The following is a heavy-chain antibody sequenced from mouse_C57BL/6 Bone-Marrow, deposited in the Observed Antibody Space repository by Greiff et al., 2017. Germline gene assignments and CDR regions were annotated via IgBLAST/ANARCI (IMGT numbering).Heavy chain of an antibody. CDR1: GFTFSDYG. CDR3: ARPSNWEYWYFDV. Sequence: EVKLMESGGGLVQPGGSLKLSCAASGFTFSDYGMAWVRQAPRKGPEWVAFISNLAYSIYYADTVTGRFTLSRENAKNTLYLEMSSLRSEDTAMYYCARPSNWEYWYFDVWGTGTTVTVSS. J-gene: IGHJ1*03. CDR2: ISNLAYSI. D-gene: IGHD4-1*01. V-gene: IGHV5-15*01.